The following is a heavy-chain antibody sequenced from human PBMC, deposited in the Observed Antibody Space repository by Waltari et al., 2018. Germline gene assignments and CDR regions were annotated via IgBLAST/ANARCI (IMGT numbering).Heavy chain of an antibody. CDR1: GLPFSSYG. Sequence: QVQLVESGGGVVQPGRSLRLSCAASGLPFSSYGLPGVRQARGHGLEWVAVIWYDGSNKDYADSVKGRFTISRDNSKNTLYLQMNSLRAEDTAVYYCARDGEPYGSGIGYWGQGTLVTVSS. D-gene: IGHD3-10*01. CDR3: ARDGEPYGSGIGY. CDR2: IWYDGSNK. V-gene: IGHV3-33*01. J-gene: IGHJ4*02.